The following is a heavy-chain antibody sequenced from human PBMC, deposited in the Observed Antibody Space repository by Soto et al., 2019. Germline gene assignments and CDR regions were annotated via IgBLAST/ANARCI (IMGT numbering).Heavy chain of an antibody. D-gene: IGHD6-6*01. Sequence: PSETLSLTCTVSGGSISSYYWSWIRQPPGKGLEWIGYIYYSGSTNYNPSLKSRVTISVDTSKNQFSLKLSSVTAADTAVYYCARAVYPEYSSSNTKYYDYWGQGTQVTVSS. J-gene: IGHJ4*02. V-gene: IGHV4-59*01. CDR2: IYYSGST. CDR3: ARAVYPEYSSSNTKYYDY. CDR1: GGSISSYY.